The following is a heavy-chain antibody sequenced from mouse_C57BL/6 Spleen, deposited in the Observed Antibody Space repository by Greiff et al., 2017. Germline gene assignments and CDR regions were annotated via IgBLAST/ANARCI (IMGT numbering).Heavy chain of an antibody. CDR2: IYPGSGST. CDR3: ARYLYNEDAGIAY. V-gene: IGHV1-55*01. Sequence: QVQLQQPGAELVKPGASVKMSCKASGYTFTSYWITWVKQRPGQGLEWIGDIYPGSGSTNYNEKFKSKATLAVDTSSSTAYMQLSSLTSEDSAVYYCARYLYNEDAGIAYWGQGTLVTVSA. J-gene: IGHJ3*01. CDR1: GYTFTSYW. D-gene: IGHD5-1*01.